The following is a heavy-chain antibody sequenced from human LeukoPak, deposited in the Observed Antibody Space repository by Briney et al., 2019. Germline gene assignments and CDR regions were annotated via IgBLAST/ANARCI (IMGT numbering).Heavy chain of an antibody. CDR1: GGSISSYY. V-gene: IGHV4-59*01. D-gene: IGHD2-21*02. Sequence: PSETLSLTCTVSGGSISSYYRRWIRQPPGKGLEWIGYIYYSGSTNYNPSLKSRVTISVDTSKNQFSLKLSSVTAADTAVYYCATGGGPAYCGGDCYSAFDIWGQGTMVTVSS. J-gene: IGHJ3*02. CDR3: ATGGGPAYCGGDCYSAFDI. CDR2: IYYSGST.